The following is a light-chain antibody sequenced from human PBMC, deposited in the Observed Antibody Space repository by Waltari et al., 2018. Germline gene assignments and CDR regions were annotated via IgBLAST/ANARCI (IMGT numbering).Light chain of an antibody. Sequence: DIQMTQSPSSLSASVGDRVTITCQASQDVSNYLNWYQQKPGKAPNLLRYDASNLETGVASRFVGSGSGTDFTFTISSLQPEDIATYYCQQYDNLPLTFGGGTKVEIK. CDR3: QQYDNLPLT. V-gene: IGKV1-33*01. CDR2: DAS. CDR1: QDVSNY. J-gene: IGKJ4*01.